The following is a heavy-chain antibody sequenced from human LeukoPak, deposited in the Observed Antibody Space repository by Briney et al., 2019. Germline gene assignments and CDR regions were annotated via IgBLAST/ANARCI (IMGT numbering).Heavy chain of an antibody. D-gene: IGHD2-2*01. CDR2: IYYSGST. CDR3: ARDWRYCSSTSCFPYWYFDL. V-gene: IGHV4-30-4*01. J-gene: IGHJ2*01. Sequence: SQTLSLTCTVSGGSISSGDYYWSWIRQPPGKGLEWIGYIYYSGSTYYNPSLKSRVTISVDTSMNQFSLELSSVTAADTAVYYCARDWRYCSSTSCFPYWYFDLWGRGTLVTVSS. CDR1: GGSISSGDYY.